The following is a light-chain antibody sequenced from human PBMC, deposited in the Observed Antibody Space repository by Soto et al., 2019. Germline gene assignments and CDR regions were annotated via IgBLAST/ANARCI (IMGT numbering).Light chain of an antibody. V-gene: IGKV3-20*01. CDR1: QSVSSSY. CDR3: QQYGSSPT. J-gene: IGKJ5*01. CDR2: GAS. Sequence: EIVLTQSPGTLSLSPGERATLSCRASQSVSSSYLAWYQQKPGQAPRLLIYGASSRATGIPDRFSGSGSGTDFTLTISRLEPEDFAGYYCQQYGSSPTFGQWTRLEIK.